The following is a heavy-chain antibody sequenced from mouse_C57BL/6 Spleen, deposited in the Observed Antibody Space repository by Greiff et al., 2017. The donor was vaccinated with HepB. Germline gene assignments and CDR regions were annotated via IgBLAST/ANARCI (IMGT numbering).Heavy chain of an antibody. D-gene: IGHD4-1*01. J-gene: IGHJ4*01. CDR2: ISSGSSTI. V-gene: IGHV5-17*01. CDR1: GFTFSDYG. Sequence: EVKLMDSGGGLVKPGGSLKLSCAASGFTFSDYGMHWVRQAPEKGLEWVAYISSGSSTIYYADTVKGRFTISRDNAKNTLFLQMTSLRSEDTAMYYCARKTGTYYAMDYWGQGTSVTVSA. CDR3: ARKTGTYYAMDY.